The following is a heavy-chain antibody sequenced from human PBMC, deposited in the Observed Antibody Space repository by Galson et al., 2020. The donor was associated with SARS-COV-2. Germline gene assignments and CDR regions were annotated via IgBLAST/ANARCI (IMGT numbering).Heavy chain of an antibody. Sequence: GGSLKISCAASGFTFSTYWMPWVRQAPGKGLVWVSRIHRDGSTTTYADSVQGRFTISRDNAKNTLYLQMSSLRAEDAAVYYCARESAVQGGYYMDVWGKGTTVTVSS. D-gene: IGHD3-10*01. CDR2: IHRDGSTT. J-gene: IGHJ6*03. CDR1: GFTFSTYW. V-gene: IGHV3-74*01. CDR3: ARESAVQGGYYMDV.